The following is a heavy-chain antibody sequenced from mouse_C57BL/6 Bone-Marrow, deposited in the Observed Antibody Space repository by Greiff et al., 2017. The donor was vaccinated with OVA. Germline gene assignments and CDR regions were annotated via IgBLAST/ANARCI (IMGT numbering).Heavy chain of an antibody. Sequence: EVQGVESGGDLVKPGGSLKLSCAASGFTFSSYGMSWVRQTPDKRLEWVATISSGGSYTYYPDSVKGRVTISRDNANNTLYLQMSSVKASDTAMYSCARHRLSTVVADYWGQGTTLTVSS. D-gene: IGHD1-1*01. J-gene: IGHJ2*01. CDR1: GFTFSSYG. CDR2: ISSGGSYT. CDR3: ARHRLSTVVADY. V-gene: IGHV5-6*01.